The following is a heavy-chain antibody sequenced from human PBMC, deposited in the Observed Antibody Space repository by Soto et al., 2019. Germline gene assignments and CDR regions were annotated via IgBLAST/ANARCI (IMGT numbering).Heavy chain of an antibody. J-gene: IGHJ4*02. D-gene: IGHD3-3*01. CDR1: GFAFSIYG. CDR3: ARYRLRFLEWLLPYYFDY. V-gene: IGHV3-33*01. Sequence: GGSLRLSCAASGFAFSIYGMHWVRQAPGKGLEWVAVIWYDGSNKYYADSVKGRFTISRDNSKNTLYLQMNSLRAEDTAVYYCARYRLRFLEWLLPYYFDYWGQGTLVTVSS. CDR2: IWYDGSNK.